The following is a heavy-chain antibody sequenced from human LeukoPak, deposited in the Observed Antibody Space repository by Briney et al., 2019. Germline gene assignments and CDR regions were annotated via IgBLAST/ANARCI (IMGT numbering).Heavy chain of an antibody. Sequence: GGSLRLSCAASGFTFSSYAMSWVRQAPGKGLEWVSAISGSGGSTYYADSVKGRFTISRDNSKNTLYLQMNSLRAEDTAVYYCVVLYSSSSYYYYSYGMDVWGQGTTVTVSS. CDR3: VVLYSSSSYYYYSYGMDV. CDR1: GFTFSSYA. CDR2: ISGSGGST. J-gene: IGHJ6*02. D-gene: IGHD6-6*01. V-gene: IGHV3-23*01.